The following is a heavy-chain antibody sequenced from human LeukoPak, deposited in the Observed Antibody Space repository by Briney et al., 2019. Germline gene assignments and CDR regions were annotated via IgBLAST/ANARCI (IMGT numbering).Heavy chain of an antibody. D-gene: IGHD2-15*01. CDR3: VRGYSFGPYGMDV. J-gene: IGHJ6*02. V-gene: IGHV3-64D*09. Sequence: GGSLRLSCSTSGFPFSSYAMHWVRQAPGKGLEYVSAISDSGGSTYYADSVKGRFTISRDNSKNTLYLQMSSLRAEDTAVYFCVRGYSFGPYGMDVWGQGTTVTVSS. CDR1: GFPFSSYA. CDR2: ISDSGGST.